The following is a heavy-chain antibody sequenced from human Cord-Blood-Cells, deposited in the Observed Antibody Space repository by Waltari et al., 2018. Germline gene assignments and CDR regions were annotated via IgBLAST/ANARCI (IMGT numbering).Heavy chain of an antibody. D-gene: IGHD7-27*01. CDR1: GGTFSSYA. Sequence: QVQLVQSGAEVKKPGSSVKVSCKASGGTFSSYAISWVRQAPGQGLEWMGRIIHILCIANYAQKCQGRVTITADKSTSTAYLELSSLRAEDTAVYYCAGDGLTEDPVLNWYFDLWGRGTLVTVSS. CDR3: AGDGLTEDPVLNWYFDL. J-gene: IGHJ2*01. V-gene: IGHV1-69*09. CDR2: IIHILCIA.